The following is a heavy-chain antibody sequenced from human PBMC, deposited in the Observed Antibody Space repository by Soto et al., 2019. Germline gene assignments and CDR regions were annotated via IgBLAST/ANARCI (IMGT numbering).Heavy chain of an antibody. V-gene: IGHV1-18*01. CDR2: ISAYNGNT. J-gene: IGHJ4*01. Sequence: QVQLVQSGAEVKKPGASVKVSCKASGYTFTSYGISWVRQAPGQGLEWMGWISAYNGNTNYAQKYQGRVTVTTDTAAKTAYKERISRGSDATAVYYCARVIGSGSYYKATHDWGQGTLVTVSS. CDR1: GYTFTSYG. CDR3: ARVIGSGSYYKATHD. D-gene: IGHD3-10*01.